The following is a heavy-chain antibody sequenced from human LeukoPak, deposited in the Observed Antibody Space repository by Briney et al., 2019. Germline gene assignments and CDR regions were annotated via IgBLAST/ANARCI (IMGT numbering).Heavy chain of an antibody. CDR1: GGSFSGYY. J-gene: IGHJ6*02. V-gene: IGHV4-34*01. CDR2: IYHSGST. CDR3: ARHRTTTHYYYYGMDV. Sequence: SETLSLTCAVYGGSFSGYYWSWIRQPPGKGLEWIGEIYHSGSTNYDPSLKSRVTISVDKSKNQFSLKLSSVTAADTAVYYCARHRTTTHYYYYGMDVWGQGTTVTVSS. D-gene: IGHD1-1*01.